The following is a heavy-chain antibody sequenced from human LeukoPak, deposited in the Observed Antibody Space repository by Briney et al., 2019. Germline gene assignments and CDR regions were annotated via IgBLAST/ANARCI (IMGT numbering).Heavy chain of an antibody. J-gene: IGHJ4*02. Sequence: SGGSLRLSCAASGNYWMHWVRQAPGKGLVWVSHINSDGSWTSYADSVKGRFTISKGNAKNTVYLQVNNLRAEDTAVYYYVSFYETYWGRGTLVTVSS. V-gene: IGHV3-74*01. CDR2: INSDGSWT. CDR1: GNYW. D-gene: IGHD2-2*01. CDR3: VSFYETY.